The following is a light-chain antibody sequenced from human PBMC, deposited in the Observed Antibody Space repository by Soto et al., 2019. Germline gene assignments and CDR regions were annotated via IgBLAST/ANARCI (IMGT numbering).Light chain of an antibody. CDR3: QEYNDNSYT. Sequence: DIQMTPSPSTLSASVTDRVTITCRASQNIHKWLAWYQQKPGKAPKLLIYDASTLENGVPSRFSGSGSGTEFTLTITSPQPDDFATYYCQEYNDNSYTFGQGTKLDI. J-gene: IGKJ2*01. CDR2: DAS. CDR1: QNIHKW. V-gene: IGKV1-5*01.